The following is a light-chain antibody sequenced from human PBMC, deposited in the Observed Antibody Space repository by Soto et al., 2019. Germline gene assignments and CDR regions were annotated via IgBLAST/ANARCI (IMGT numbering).Light chain of an antibody. CDR1: SSDVGGYNY. CDR3: CSHAGSYTFVHVV. Sequence: QSALTQPRSVSGSPGQSVTISCTGTSSDVGGYNYVSWYQQHPGKAPKLMIYDVSKRPSGVPDRFSGSKSGNTASLTISGLQAEDEADYYRCSHAGSYTFVHVVFGGGTQLTVL. CDR2: DVS. V-gene: IGLV2-11*01. J-gene: IGLJ2*01.